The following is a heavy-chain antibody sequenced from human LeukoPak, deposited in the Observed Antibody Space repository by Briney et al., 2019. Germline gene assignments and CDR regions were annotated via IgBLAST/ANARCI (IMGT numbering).Heavy chain of an antibody. J-gene: IGHJ5*02. CDR2: IYHSGNT. CDR1: GGSISSYY. CDR3: ARASYGSGSYQPFDP. V-gene: IGHV4-4*09. D-gene: IGHD3-10*01. Sequence: SETLSLTCTVSGGSISSYYWSWIRQLPGKGLEWIGYIYHSGNTVYKPSLRSRVTISVDTSKNQFSLKLSSVTAADTAVYYCARASYGSGSYQPFDPWGQGTLVTVSS.